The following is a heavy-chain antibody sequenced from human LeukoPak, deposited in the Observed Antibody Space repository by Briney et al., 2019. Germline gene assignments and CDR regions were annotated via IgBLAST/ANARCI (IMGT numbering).Heavy chain of an antibody. J-gene: IGHJ6*02. CDR3: AGEGSYYGSGSYYRLYAMDA. D-gene: IGHD3-10*01. CDR1: GYTFTGYY. V-gene: IGHV1-2*04. CDR2: INPKTGAT. Sequence: ASVKVSCKVSGYTFTGYYIHWMRQAPGQGLEWMGWINPKTGATNYARKFQGWVTMTRDTSLNTAYLELSRLKSADTATFYCAGEGSYYGSGSYYRLYAMDAWGQGTTVTVS.